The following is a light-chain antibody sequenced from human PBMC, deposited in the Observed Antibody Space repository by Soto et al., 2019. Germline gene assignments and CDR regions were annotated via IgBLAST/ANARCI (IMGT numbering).Light chain of an antibody. J-gene: IGLJ2*01. Sequence: QSVLTQPPSVSGAPGQRVTISCTGSNSNIGADYGVHWYQQFPGTAPKLLISNYTNRPSGVPDRFSGSRSGSSASLAITELQSEDEADYYCQSFDSSLTGPILGVGTKLTVL. CDR3: QSFDSSLTGPI. CDR2: NYT. V-gene: IGLV1-40*01. CDR1: NSNIGADYG.